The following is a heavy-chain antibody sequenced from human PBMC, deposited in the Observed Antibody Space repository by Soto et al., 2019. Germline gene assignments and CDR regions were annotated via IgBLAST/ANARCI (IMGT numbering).Heavy chain of an antibody. V-gene: IGHV3-53*01. CDR1: DFAFATDY. CDR3: ATMVTRAFDI. Sequence: GSLRLSCAASDFAFATDYMGWVRQAPGKGLDWVSVIYSGGTTNYGDSVKGRFTISRDRSKNTLYLQMNSLRVEDTAVYYCATMVTRAFDIWGPGTMVTVSS. J-gene: IGHJ3*02. CDR2: IYSGGTT. D-gene: IGHD2-8*01.